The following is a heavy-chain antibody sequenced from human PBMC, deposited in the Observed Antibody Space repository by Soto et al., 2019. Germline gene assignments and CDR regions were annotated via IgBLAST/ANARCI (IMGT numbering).Heavy chain of an antibody. J-gene: IGHJ4*02. CDR1: GFTFSNNG. D-gene: IGHD2-15*01. CDR3: AMDLYGGSSRFDS. Sequence: QVQLVESGGGAVQPGRSLRLSCAASGFTFSNNGIHWVRQAPGKGLEWVAVISSDGINKYYADSVKGRSTISRDNSKTTLCLQKNSLRVEDTAVYYCAMDLYGGSSRFDSWGQGTLVTVSS. CDR2: ISSDGINK. V-gene: IGHV3-30*03.